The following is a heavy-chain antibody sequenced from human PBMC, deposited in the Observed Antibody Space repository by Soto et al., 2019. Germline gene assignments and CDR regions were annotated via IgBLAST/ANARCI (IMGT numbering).Heavy chain of an antibody. V-gene: IGHV4-39*01. J-gene: IGHJ4*02. CDR2: IYYSGST. Sequence: QLQLQESGPGLVKPSETLSLTCTVSGGSISSSSYYWGWIRQPPGKGLEWIGSIYYSGSTYYNPSLKRRVPXSXDXXKNQFSLKLSSVTAADTAVYYCTRHPHGTYFWFDYWGQGTLVTVSS. D-gene: IGHD1-26*01. CDR3: TRHPHGTYFWFDY. CDR1: GGSISSSSYY.